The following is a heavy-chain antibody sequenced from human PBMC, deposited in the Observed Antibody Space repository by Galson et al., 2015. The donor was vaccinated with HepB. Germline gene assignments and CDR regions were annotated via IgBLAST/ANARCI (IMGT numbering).Heavy chain of an antibody. CDR2: IVVGSGNT. CDR3: AAGYSGSYVFDY. J-gene: IGHJ4*02. CDR1: GFTFTSSA. V-gene: IGHV1-58*01. D-gene: IGHD1-26*01. Sequence: SVKVSCKASGFTFTSSAVQWVRQARGQRLEWIGWIVVGSGNTNYAQKFQERVTITRDMSTSTAYMELSSLRSEDTAVYYCAAGYSGSYVFDYWGQGTLVAVSS.